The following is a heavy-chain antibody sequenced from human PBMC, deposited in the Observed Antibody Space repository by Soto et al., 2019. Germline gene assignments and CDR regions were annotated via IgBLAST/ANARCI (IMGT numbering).Heavy chain of an antibody. CDR3: ATDYGGYCSSTSRRDAFDI. CDR1: GYTLTELS. V-gene: IGHV1-24*01. CDR2: FDPEDGET. Sequence: ASVKVSCKVSGYTLTELSMHWVRQAPGKGLEWMGGFDPEDGETIYAQKFQGRVTMTEDTSTDTAYMELSSLRSEDTAVYYCATDYGGYCSSTSRRDAFDIWGQGTMVTVSS. J-gene: IGHJ3*02. D-gene: IGHD2-2*01.